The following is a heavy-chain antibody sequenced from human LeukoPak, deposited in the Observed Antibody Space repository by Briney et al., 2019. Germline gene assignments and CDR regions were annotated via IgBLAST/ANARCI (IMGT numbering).Heavy chain of an antibody. D-gene: IGHD6-19*01. CDR3: ARSRGAGPGAYFDY. V-gene: IGHV3-11*03. CDR2: ISNSGSYT. CDR1: GFTFSDEY. J-gene: IGHJ4*02. Sequence: GGSLRLSCAASGFTFSDEYMSWIRQAPGKGLEWVPYISNSGSYTNYADSVKGRFTISRDNAKNSLYLQMNSLRAEDTAVYYCARSRGAGPGAYFDYWGQGTLITVSS.